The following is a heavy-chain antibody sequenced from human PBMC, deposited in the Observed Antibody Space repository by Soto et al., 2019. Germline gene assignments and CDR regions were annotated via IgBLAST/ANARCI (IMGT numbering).Heavy chain of an antibody. Sequence: QVQVVQSGAEVKKPGASVKVSCKTSGYTFTNYHVHWVQQAPGQGLERMGAINPNGGSTTYAQHLQGRVTMTSDSSTSTVYMEMGSLRSGDSSVYYCACPKNTFSWYIFWGQGTLVTVS. J-gene: IGHJ4*02. V-gene: IGHV1-46*01. CDR2: INPNGGST. D-gene: IGHD6-13*01. CDR1: GYTFTNYH. CDR3: ACPKNTFSWYIF.